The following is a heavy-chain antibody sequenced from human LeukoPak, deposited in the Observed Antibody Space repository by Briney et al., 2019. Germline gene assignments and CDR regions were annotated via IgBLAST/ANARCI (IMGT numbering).Heavy chain of an antibody. CDR1: GLTLSYAW. Sequence: PGGSLRLSCAASGLTLSYAWMSWVRQAPGKGLEWVGRIKSKSDGETTDYASPVKGRFTISRDDSKNTLYLQMNSLKSDETAVYYCTTGSYWGQGTLVTVSS. CDR3: TTGSY. V-gene: IGHV3-15*01. CDR2: IKSKSDGETT. J-gene: IGHJ4*02.